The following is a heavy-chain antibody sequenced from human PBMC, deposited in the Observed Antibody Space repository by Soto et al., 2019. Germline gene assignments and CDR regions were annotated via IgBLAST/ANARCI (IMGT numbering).Heavy chain of an antibody. Sequence: PSETLSLTCAVSGGSISSGGYSWSWIRQPPGKGLEWIGYIYYSGSTNYNPSLKSRVTISVDTSKNQFSLHLSSVTPEDTAVYYCARIDRTGAFDPWGQGTQVTVSS. V-gene: IGHV4-30-4*07. CDR3: ARIDRTGAFDP. D-gene: IGHD1-1*01. CDR1: GGSISSGGYS. CDR2: IYYSGST. J-gene: IGHJ5*02.